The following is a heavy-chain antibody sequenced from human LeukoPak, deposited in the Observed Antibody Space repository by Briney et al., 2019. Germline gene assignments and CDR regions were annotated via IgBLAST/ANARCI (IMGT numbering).Heavy chain of an antibody. CDR2: INWNGGST. Sequence: PGGSLRLSCAASGFTFDDYGMSWVRQAPGKGLEWVSGINWNGGSTGYADSVKGRFTISRDNSKNTLYLQMNSLRAEDTAVYYCAKIYDYYYMDVWGKGTTVTVSS. J-gene: IGHJ6*03. CDR3: AKIYDYYYMDV. V-gene: IGHV3-20*04. CDR1: GFTFDDYG.